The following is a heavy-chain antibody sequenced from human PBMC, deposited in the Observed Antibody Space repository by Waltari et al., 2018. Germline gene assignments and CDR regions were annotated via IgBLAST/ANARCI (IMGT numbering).Heavy chain of an antibody. J-gene: IGHJ4*02. CDR2: IYHSGIT. V-gene: IGHV4-38-2*02. D-gene: IGHD1-20*01. CDR1: GYSISSGYY. CDR3: ARDTPAPRITGATSVDY. Sequence: QVQLQESGPGLVKPSETLSLTCSVSGYSISSGYYWGWIRQPPGKGLEWIGGIYHSGITFDNPARKSRVTRSVDTSKNQFSRKWSSVTAADTAVYYCARDTPAPRITGATSVDYWGQGTLVTVSS.